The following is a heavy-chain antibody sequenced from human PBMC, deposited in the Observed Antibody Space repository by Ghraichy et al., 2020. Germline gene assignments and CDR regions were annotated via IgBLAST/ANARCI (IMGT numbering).Heavy chain of an antibody. J-gene: IGHJ6*02. CDR2: ISSSSSYT. Sequence: GGSLRLSCAASGFTFSDYYMSWIRQAPGKGLEWVSYISSSSSYTNYADSVKGRFTISRDNAKNSLYLQMNSLRAEDTAVYYCARWSDEGELSLYLRDDDYYYGMDVWGQGTTVTVSS. CDR3: ARWSDEGELSLYLRDDDYYYGMDV. CDR1: GFTFSDYY. D-gene: IGHD3-16*02. V-gene: IGHV3-11*06.